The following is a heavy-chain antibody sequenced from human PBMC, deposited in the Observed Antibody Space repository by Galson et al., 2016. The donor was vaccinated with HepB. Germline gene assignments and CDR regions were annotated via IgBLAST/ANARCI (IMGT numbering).Heavy chain of an antibody. CDR1: GFSFSSHD. CDR2: ISGRGGTT. V-gene: IGHV3-23*01. J-gene: IGHJ4*02. Sequence: SLRLSCAVSGFSFSSHDMSWVRQAPGKGLGWVSYISGRGGTTYYADSVKGRFTISRDNSKNTLYLQLNSLSDEDTAVYYCASRYGDSWRPFAFDYWGQGTLVTVSS. CDR3: ASRYGDSWRPFAFDY. D-gene: IGHD5-24*01.